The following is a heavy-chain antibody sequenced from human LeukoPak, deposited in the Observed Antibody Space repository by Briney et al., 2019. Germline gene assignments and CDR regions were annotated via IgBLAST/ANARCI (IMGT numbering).Heavy chain of an antibody. CDR3: ARQRGIGSSWSRFDY. V-gene: IGHV4-59*01. D-gene: IGHD6-13*01. CDR1: GDSISSYY. Sequence: SETLSLTCTVSGDSISSYYWGWIRQPPGKGLEWIGYLHYSGSTNYNTSLKSRVTISVDMSKNQFSLRLSSVTAADTAVYYCARQRGIGSSWSRFDYWGQGTLVTVSS. J-gene: IGHJ4*02. CDR2: LHYSGST.